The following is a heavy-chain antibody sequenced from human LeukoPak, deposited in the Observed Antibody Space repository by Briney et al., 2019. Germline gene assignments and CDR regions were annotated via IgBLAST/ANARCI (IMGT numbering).Heavy chain of an antibody. Sequence: GGSLRLSCAASGFTFSSYWMSWVRQAPGRGLEWVANIKHDGSDKYYVDSVKSRFTISRDNAKNSLYLQMNSLRAEDTAVFYCARRGAAAGRNAFDLWGQGTMVTVSS. CDR1: GFTFSSYW. CDR2: IKHDGSDK. J-gene: IGHJ3*01. V-gene: IGHV3-7*05. D-gene: IGHD6-13*01. CDR3: ARRGAAAGRNAFDL.